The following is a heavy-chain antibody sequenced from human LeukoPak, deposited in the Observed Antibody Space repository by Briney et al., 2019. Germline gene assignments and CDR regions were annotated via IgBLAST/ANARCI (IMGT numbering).Heavy chain of an antibody. Sequence: SETLSLTCTVSGGSLSSYYWSWVRQPPGEGLEWIGYIYYSGSTNYNPSLKSRVTISVDTSKNQFSLKLSSVTAADTAVYYCARWRGEDSAFDIWGQGTMVTVSS. CDR3: ARWRGEDSAFDI. CDR2: IYYSGST. V-gene: IGHV4-59*01. D-gene: IGHD3-16*01. J-gene: IGHJ3*02. CDR1: GGSLSSYY.